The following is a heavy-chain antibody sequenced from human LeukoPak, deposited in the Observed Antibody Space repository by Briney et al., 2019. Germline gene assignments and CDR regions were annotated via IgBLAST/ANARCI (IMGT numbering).Heavy chain of an antibody. V-gene: IGHV4-59*12. CDR1: GDSISRYY. Sequence: PSETLSLTCTVSGDSISRYYWSWIRQPPGKGLEWIGDIYYSGSTNYNPSLKSRVTISVDTSKNQFSLKLSSVTAADTAVYYCAREYATVTTPYFDYWGQGTLVTVSS. J-gene: IGHJ4*02. CDR2: IYYSGST. D-gene: IGHD4-17*01. CDR3: AREYATVTTPYFDY.